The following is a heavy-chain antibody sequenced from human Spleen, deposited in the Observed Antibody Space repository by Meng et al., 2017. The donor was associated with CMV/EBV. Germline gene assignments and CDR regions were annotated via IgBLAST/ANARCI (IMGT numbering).Heavy chain of an antibody. Sequence: LTCAVYGGSFSTHYWSWTRQTPGKGLEWIGEVVHGGRATYNPSLQSRLTMSIDVSGNQFSLKLTSVTAADTAVYFCVRNGYYSHDSWGQGTLVTVSS. J-gene: IGHJ4*02. CDR1: GGSFSTHY. CDR2: VVHGGRA. V-gene: IGHV4-34*12. CDR3: VRNGYYSHDS. D-gene: IGHD3-3*01.